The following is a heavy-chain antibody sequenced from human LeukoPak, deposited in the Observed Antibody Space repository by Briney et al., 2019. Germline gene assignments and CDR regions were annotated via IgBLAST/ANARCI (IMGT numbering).Heavy chain of an antibody. Sequence: SETLSLTCAVSGVSITDNWWSWVRQPPGKGLEWIGEILHTGPTNFNPSLKSRVTISMDKSKNQLSLRLNSVTAADTAVYYCARVRSGYDYYYYYMDVWGKGTTVTVSS. CDR3: ARVRSGYDYYYYYMDV. D-gene: IGHD3-3*01. CDR1: GVSITDNW. J-gene: IGHJ6*03. V-gene: IGHV4-4*02. CDR2: ILHTGPT.